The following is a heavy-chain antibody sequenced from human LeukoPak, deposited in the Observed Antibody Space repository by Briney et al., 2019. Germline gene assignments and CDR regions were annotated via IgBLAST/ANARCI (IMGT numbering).Heavy chain of an antibody. CDR2: IYSGGST. D-gene: IGHD3-22*01. J-gene: IGHJ5*02. CDR1: GFTVSSNY. V-gene: IGHV3-66*02. Sequence: GGSLRLSCAASGFTVSSNYMSWVRQAPGKGLEWVSVIYSGGSTYYADSVKGRFTISRDNSKNTLYLQMNSLRVEDTAVYYCARVWYYYDSSGSNWFDPWGQGTLVTVSS. CDR3: ARVWYYYDSSGSNWFDP.